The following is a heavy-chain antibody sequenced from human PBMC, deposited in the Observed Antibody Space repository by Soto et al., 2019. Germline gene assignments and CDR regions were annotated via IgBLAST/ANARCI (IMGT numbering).Heavy chain of an antibody. V-gene: IGHV4-59*12. J-gene: IGHJ4*02. Sequence: SETLSLTCTVSDASISDYYWTWIRQPPGKGLEWVGYYYYNGGTNHNPSLKSRVTISIDASRNQFSLRLSSLTAADTAVYYCAKRLELPPYIGEYYFDYWGQGALVTVSS. CDR2: YYYNGGT. D-gene: IGHD1-7*01. CDR1: DASISDYY. CDR3: AKRLELPPYIGEYYFDY.